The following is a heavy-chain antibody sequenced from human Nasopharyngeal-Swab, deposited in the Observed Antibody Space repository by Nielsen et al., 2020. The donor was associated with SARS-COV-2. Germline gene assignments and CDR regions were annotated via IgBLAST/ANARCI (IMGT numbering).Heavy chain of an antibody. J-gene: IGHJ4*02. CDR3: ASDRYSGSYYDY. V-gene: IGHV3-21*01. CDR1: GFTFSSYS. CDR2: ISSSSYI. Sequence: GGSLRLSCAASGFTFSSYSMNWVRQAPGKGLEWVSSISSSSYIYYADSVKGRFTISRDNAKNSLYLQMNSLRAEDTAVYYCASDRYSGSYYDYWGQGTLVTVSS. D-gene: IGHD1-26*01.